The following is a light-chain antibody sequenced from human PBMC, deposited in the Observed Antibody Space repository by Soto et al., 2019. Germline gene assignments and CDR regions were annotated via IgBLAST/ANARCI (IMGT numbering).Light chain of an antibody. CDR1: SSDVGGYDY. Sequence: QSALTQPASVSGSPGQSVTISCTGASSDVGGYDYVSWYQQHPGKAPKLILYEVNIQPSGVSNHFSGSKSGNTASLIISGLQSDDEADYYCSSYSTTSTLVFGSGTKVTVL. CDR2: EVN. V-gene: IGLV2-14*01. CDR3: SSYSTTSTLV. J-gene: IGLJ1*01.